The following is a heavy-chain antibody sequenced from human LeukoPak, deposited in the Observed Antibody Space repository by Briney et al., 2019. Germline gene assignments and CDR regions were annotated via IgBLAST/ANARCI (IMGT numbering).Heavy chain of an antibody. Sequence: GGSLRLSCAASGFTFSSYGMHWVRQAPGKGLEWVAVIPYDGSNKYYADSVKGRFTISRDNSKNTLYLQMNSLRAEDTAVYYCAKDHSSGWYFDYWGQGTLVTVSS. D-gene: IGHD6-19*01. J-gene: IGHJ4*02. CDR3: AKDHSSGWYFDY. V-gene: IGHV3-30*18. CDR1: GFTFSSYG. CDR2: IPYDGSNK.